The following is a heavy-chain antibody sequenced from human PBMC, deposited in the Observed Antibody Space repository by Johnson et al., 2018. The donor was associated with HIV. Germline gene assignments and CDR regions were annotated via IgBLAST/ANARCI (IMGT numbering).Heavy chain of an antibody. CDR1: GFTFDDYG. D-gene: IGHD2-21*02. CDR2: INWNVVSI. CDR3: ARGGAYCGGDCNAFDI. Sequence: VQLVESGGGVIRPGGSLRLSCAASGFTFDDYGVSWVRQAPGKGLEWVSGINWNVVSIGYADSVKGRFTISRDNAKNSLYLQMNSLRAEDTAVYYCARGGAYCGGDCNAFDIWGQGTMVTVSS. J-gene: IGHJ3*02. V-gene: IGHV3-20*04.